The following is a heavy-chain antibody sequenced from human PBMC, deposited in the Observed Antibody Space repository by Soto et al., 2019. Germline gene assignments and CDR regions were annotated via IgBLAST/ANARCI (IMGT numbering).Heavy chain of an antibody. CDR2: ITGSGGDT. Sequence: GGSLRLSCAASGFTFRHYAMSWVRQAPGKGLEWVSAITGSGGDTYYAASVKGRFTISRDNSKNTLYLQMNSLRAEDTAIYYCAKDPRSLIVDSSSSGSEVVDVWGQGTTVTVSS. V-gene: IGHV3-23*01. J-gene: IGHJ6*02. D-gene: IGHD6-6*01. CDR1: GFTFRHYA. CDR3: AKDPRSLIVDSSSSGSEVVDV.